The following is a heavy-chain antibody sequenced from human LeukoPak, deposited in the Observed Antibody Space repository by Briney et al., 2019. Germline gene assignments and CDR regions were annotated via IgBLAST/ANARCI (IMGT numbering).Heavy chain of an antibody. CDR2: INPSGDST. Sequence: ASVKVSCKASGYTFTSNHIHCVRQAPGQGLEWMGVINPSGDSTSYAQKFQGRVTMTRDTSTSTVYMELSSLRSEETAIYYCAKLAASETGEGSWGQGTLVTVSS. CDR3: AKLAASETGEGS. CDR1: GYTFTSNH. J-gene: IGHJ5*02. D-gene: IGHD6-13*01. V-gene: IGHV1-46*01.